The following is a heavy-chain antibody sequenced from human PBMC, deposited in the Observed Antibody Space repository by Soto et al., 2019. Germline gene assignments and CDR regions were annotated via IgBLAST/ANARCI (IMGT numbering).Heavy chain of an antibody. CDR2: VIPNLGVT. CDR1: GGTLSTYT. D-gene: IGHD2-15*01. V-gene: IGHV1-69*04. Sequence: ASVKVSCKASGGTLSTYTFTWVRQAPGQGLEWMGRVIPNLGVTNYAKKFQGRFTIVVDTSTSTAYMELNSLRYEDPAVYYCARDKGYCSDTSCPDFDYWGQGTLVTVSS. CDR3: ARDKGYCSDTSCPDFDY. J-gene: IGHJ4*02.